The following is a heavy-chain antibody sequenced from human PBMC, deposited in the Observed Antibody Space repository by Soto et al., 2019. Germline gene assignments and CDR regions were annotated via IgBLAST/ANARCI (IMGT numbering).Heavy chain of an antibody. D-gene: IGHD3-9*01. CDR2: TSYDGTNK. CDR3: VGAAMWTGKGFEA. J-gene: IGHJ5*02. CDR1: GFSFSSYT. V-gene: IGHV3-30*04. Sequence: QVQLEESGGGVVQPGRSLRLSCAASGFSFSSYTMHWVRQTPGRGLQWVAVTSYDGTNKYYADSVRGRFTISRDNSNSTLYLQMNNLRADDTAVYYCVGAAMWTGKGFEAWGQGTLLTVSS.